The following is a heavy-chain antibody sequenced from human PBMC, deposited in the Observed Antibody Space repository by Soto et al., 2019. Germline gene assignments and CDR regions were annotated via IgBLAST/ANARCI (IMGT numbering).Heavy chain of an antibody. V-gene: IGHV3-21*01. Sequence: GGSLRLSCAASGFTFSRYSMNWVRQAPGKGLEWVSSISSTTNYTYYADSMKGRFTVSRDNAKNSVYLDMNSLSAEDTAVYYCARESEDLTSNFDYWGQGTLVTVSS. CDR1: GFTFSRYS. CDR2: ISSTTNYT. CDR3: ARESEDLTSNFDY. J-gene: IGHJ4*02.